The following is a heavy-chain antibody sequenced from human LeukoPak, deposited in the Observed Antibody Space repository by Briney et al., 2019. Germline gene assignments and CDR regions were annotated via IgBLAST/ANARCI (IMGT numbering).Heavy chain of an antibody. CDR1: GITFSNFA. CDR2: IIGSSGDT. V-gene: IGHV3-23*01. CDR3: AKGAYDYIEMGYFDS. Sequence: GGSLRLSCAASGITFSNFAMSWVRQAPGKGLEWVSLIIGSSGDTFYADSVKGRFTISRDNSKNRLYLQMNSLRAEDTALYYCAKGAYDYIEMGYFDSGGQGTLVTVS. D-gene: IGHD5-12*01. J-gene: IGHJ4*02.